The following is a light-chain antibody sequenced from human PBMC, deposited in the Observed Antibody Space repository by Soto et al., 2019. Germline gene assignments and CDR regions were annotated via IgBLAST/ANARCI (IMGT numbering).Light chain of an antibody. CDR1: QSISGS. CDR2: EAS. J-gene: IGKJ1*01. CDR3: KKDNGYWT. V-gene: IGKV1-5*03. Sequence: DIQMTQSPSTLSASVGDRVTITCRASQSISGSLAWYQQKPGKAPKLLIYEASNLKSGAPSRFSGSGSGTEYTLTISSLQPDDSASYDCKKDNGYWTFGQGTREEIK.